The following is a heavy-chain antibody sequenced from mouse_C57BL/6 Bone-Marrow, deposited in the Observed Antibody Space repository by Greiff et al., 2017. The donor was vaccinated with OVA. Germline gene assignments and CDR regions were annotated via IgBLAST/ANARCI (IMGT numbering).Heavy chain of an antibody. J-gene: IGHJ2*01. CDR1: GYTFTSYG. CDR3: ARRSHYYYGSSLDY. Sequence: VQLQQSGAELARPGASVKLSCKASGYTFTSYGISWVKQRTGQGLEWIGEIYPRSGNTYYNEKFKGKATLTEDKSSSTAYMELRSLTSEDSAVYFCARRSHYYYGSSLDYWGQGTTLTVSS. V-gene: IGHV1-81*01. D-gene: IGHD1-1*01. CDR2: IYPRSGNT.